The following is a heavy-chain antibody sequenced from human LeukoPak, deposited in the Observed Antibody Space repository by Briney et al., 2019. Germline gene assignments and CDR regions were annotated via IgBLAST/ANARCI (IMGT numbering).Heavy chain of an antibody. Sequence: ASVKVSCKASGYTFTSYDINWVRQATGQGLEWMGWMNPNSGNTGYARKFQGRVTMTRNTSISTAYMELSSLRSEDTAVYYCARFPGGAEYRHYYYMDVWGKGTTVTVSS. D-gene: IGHD1-14*01. V-gene: IGHV1-8*01. CDR2: MNPNSGNT. CDR3: ARFPGGAEYRHYYYMDV. J-gene: IGHJ6*03. CDR1: GYTFTSYD.